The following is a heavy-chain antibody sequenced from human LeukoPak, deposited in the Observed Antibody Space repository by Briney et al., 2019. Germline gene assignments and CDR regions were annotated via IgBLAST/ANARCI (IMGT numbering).Heavy chain of an antibody. J-gene: IGHJ3*02. CDR3: ARANYYDTSGYSRGAFDI. D-gene: IGHD3-22*01. V-gene: IGHV4-38-2*02. CDR2: IFHTGST. Sequence: SETLSLTCSVSGYSFSSGLYWGWIRQPPGKGLEWIGSIFHTGSTYYNPSLKSRVTMSVDTSKNQFSLKLSSVTAADTAFYYCARANYYDTSGYSRGAFDIWGQGTMVTVSS. CDR1: GYSFSSGLY.